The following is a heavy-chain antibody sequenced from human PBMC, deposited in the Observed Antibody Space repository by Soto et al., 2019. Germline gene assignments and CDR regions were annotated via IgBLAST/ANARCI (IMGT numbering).Heavy chain of an antibody. Sequence: VSSGSINITNSYWAWIRQPPGKGLEWIGNIYYTGGTYYNPSLRSRVTISIDTSKSQFSLKLRSVTAADTALYFCARHHRYFYYMDVWGQGTTVTVSS. J-gene: IGHJ6*02. CDR1: SGSINITNSY. V-gene: IGHV4-39*01. CDR3: ARHHRYFYYMDV. CDR2: IYYTGGT.